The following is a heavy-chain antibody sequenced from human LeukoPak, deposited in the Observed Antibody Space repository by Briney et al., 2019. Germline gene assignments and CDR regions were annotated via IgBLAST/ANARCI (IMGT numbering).Heavy chain of an antibody. CDR1: GGSISSGGYS. V-gene: IGHV4-30-4*07. CDR3: ARAPRDSSGYNWFDP. Sequence: SSETLSLTCAVSGGSISSGGYSWSWIRRPPGKGLEWIGYIYYSGSTYYNPSLKSRVTISVDTSKNQFSLQLNSVTPEDTAVYYCARAPRDSSGYNWFDPWGQGTLVTVSS. D-gene: IGHD3-22*01. J-gene: IGHJ5*02. CDR2: IYYSGST.